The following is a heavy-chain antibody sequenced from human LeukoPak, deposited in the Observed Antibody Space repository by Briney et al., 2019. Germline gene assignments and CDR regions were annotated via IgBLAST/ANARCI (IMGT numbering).Heavy chain of an antibody. CDR3: ARVGPDSYGFLLVDN. CDR2: IIPIFGTA. Sequence: SVKVSCKASGGTFSSYAISWVRQAPEQGLEWMGGIIPIFGTANYAQKFQGRVTITADESTSTAYMELSRLRSEDTAVYYCARVGPDSYGFLLVDNWGEGTLVTVSS. D-gene: IGHD5-18*01. CDR1: GGTFSSYA. V-gene: IGHV1-69*13. J-gene: IGHJ4*02.